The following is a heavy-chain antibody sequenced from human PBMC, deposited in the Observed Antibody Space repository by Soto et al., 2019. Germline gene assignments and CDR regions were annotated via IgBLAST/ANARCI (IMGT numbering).Heavy chain of an antibody. Sequence: ASVKVSCKASGYTFTSYAMHWVRQAPGQRLEWMGWINAGNGNTKYSQKFQGRVTITRDTSASTAYMELSSLRSEDTAVYYCARELGVVPARGYYYGMDVWGQGTTVTVS. CDR1: GYTFTSYA. V-gene: IGHV1-3*01. CDR3: ARELGVVPARGYYYGMDV. J-gene: IGHJ6*02. CDR2: INAGNGNT. D-gene: IGHD2-2*01.